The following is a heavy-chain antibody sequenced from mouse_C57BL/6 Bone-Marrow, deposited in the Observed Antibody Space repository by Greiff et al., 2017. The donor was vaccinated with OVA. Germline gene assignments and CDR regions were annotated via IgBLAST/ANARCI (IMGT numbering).Heavy chain of an antibody. CDR3: TRGYYFDY. CDR2: IDPTNDYT. V-gene: IGHV1-4*01. Sequence: VQLQQSGAELARPGASVKMSCKASGYTFTSYTIHWVKQRPGQGLEWIGYIDPTNDYTNYNQKFKGKATLTADKSSSTAYMQLRSLTSVDSSVYDCTRGYYFDYWGQGTTLTVSS. CDR1: GYTFTSYT. J-gene: IGHJ2*01.